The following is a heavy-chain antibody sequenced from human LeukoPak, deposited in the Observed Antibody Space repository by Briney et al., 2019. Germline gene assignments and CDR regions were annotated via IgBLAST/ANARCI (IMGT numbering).Heavy chain of an antibody. D-gene: IGHD6-13*01. J-gene: IGHJ4*02. Sequence: ASVKVSCKASGYTFTGYYMHWVRQAPGQGLEWMGWINPNSGGTNYAQKLQGRVTMTTDTSTSTAYMELRSLRSDDTAVYYCARDLFVGAAGTMGYWGQGTLVTVSS. CDR3: ARDLFVGAAGTMGY. CDR2: INPNSGGT. CDR1: GYTFTGYY. V-gene: IGHV1-2*02.